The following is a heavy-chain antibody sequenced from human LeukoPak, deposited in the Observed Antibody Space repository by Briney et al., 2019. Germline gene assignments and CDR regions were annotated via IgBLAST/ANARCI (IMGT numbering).Heavy chain of an antibody. J-gene: IGHJ4*02. CDR1: GFTFDDYA. D-gene: IGHD6-6*01. Sequence: GGSLRLSCAASGFTFDDYAMYWVRQAPGKGLEWVSGISWNSGSIGYAVSVKGRFTISRDNAKNSLYLQMNSLRAEDTALYYCAKDVYSSSSGVDYWGQGTLVTVSS. CDR2: ISWNSGSI. V-gene: IGHV3-9*01. CDR3: AKDVYSSSSGVDY.